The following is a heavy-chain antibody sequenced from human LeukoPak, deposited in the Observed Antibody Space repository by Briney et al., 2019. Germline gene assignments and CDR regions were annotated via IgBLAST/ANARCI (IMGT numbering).Heavy chain of an antibody. CDR2: IYSGGST. CDR1: GFAVSSNY. CDR3: ATQSKGGSFGY. Sequence: GGSLRLSCAASGFAVSSNYMSWVRQAPGKGLEWVSVIYSGGSTYYADSVKGRFTISRDNSKNTLYLQMNSLRAEDTAVYYCATQSKGGSFGYWGQGTLVTVSS. V-gene: IGHV3-53*01. D-gene: IGHD3-10*01. J-gene: IGHJ4*02.